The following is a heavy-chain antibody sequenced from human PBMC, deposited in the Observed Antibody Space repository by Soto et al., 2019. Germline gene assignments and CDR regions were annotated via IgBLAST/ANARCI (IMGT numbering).Heavy chain of an antibody. CDR2: IYPGDSDT. D-gene: IGHD5-18*01. J-gene: IGHJ4*02. CDR1: GYSFTSYW. Sequence: EVQLVQSGAEVKKPGESLKISCKGSGYSFTSYWIGWVRQMPGKGLEWMGIIYPGDSDTRYSPSFQGQVTISADRSISXGYLQWSSLYASDTAKYYCARVRDVGDSYATHFDYWGQGTLVTVSS. V-gene: IGHV5-51*01. CDR3: ARVRDVGDSYATHFDY.